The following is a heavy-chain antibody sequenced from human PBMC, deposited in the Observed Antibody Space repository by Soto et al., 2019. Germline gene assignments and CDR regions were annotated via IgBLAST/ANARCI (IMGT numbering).Heavy chain of an antibody. V-gene: IGHV1-18*01. CDR3: TKVGDGDYPDY. J-gene: IGHJ4*02. D-gene: IGHD3-16*01. CDR1: GYTFTNYG. Sequence: QVQLVQSGPEVKKPGASVKVSCKTSGYTFTNYGISWVRQAPGHGLEWMGWITAYSRNTNYAQNFQGRVTMTTDTSTTTAYMELRSLRSDDTAVYYCTKVGDGDYPDYWGQGTLVTVSS. CDR2: ITAYSRNT.